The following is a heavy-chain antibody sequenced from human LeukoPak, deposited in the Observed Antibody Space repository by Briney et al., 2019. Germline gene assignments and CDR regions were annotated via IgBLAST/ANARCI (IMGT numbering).Heavy chain of an antibody. CDR2: INPNSGST. Sequence: ASVKVSCKASGYTFTGYYMHWVRQAPGQGLEWMGWINPNSGSTNYAQKFQGWVTMTRDTSISTAYMELSRLRSDDTAVYYCARDYSGYGLDRFDYWGQGTLVTVSS. D-gene: IGHD5-12*01. CDR1: GYTFTGYY. J-gene: IGHJ4*02. V-gene: IGHV1-2*04. CDR3: ARDYSGYGLDRFDY.